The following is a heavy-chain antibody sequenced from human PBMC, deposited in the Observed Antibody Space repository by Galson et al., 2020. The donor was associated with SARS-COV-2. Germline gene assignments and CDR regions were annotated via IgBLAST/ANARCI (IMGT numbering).Heavy chain of an antibody. CDR1: GGSFRNSY. V-gene: IGHV4-39*07. D-gene: IGHD6-19*01. Sequence: SEPLSLTCAVYGGSFRNSYWGWIRQPPGKGLEWIGSIYYSGSTYYNPSLKSRVTISVDTSKNQFSLKLSSVTAADTAVYYCARDEDSSGWYVTYWGQGTLVTVSS. CDR3: ARDEDSSGWYVTY. J-gene: IGHJ4*02. CDR2: IYYSGST.